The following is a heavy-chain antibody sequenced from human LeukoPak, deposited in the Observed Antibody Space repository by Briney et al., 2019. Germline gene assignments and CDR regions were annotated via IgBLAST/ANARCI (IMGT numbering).Heavy chain of an antibody. J-gene: IGHJ4*02. CDR3: AKRAQYSSSWVQFDS. D-gene: IGHD6-13*01. CDR1: GFTFSNYA. Sequence: PGGSLRLSCAASGFTFSNYAMTWVRQAPGKGLEWVSTIIGSGDSTYYADSVKGRFTISRDNSKNTVHLQMNSLRAEDTAVYYCAKRAQYSSSWVQFDSWGQGTLVTVSS. V-gene: IGHV3-23*01. CDR2: IIGSGDST.